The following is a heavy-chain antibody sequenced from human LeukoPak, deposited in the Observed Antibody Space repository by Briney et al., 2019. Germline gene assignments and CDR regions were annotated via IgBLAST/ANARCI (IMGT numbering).Heavy chain of an antibody. CDR3: ARDPGIVVAGGFPSAL. CDR1: GGSISSYY. CDR2: IYYSGST. Sequence: SETLSLTCTVSGGSISSYYWSWIRQPPGKGLEFIGYIYYSGSTNYNPSLKSRVTISIDTSKNQFSLKLSSVTAADTAVYYCARDPGIVVAGGFPSALWGQGTLVIVSS. D-gene: IGHD6-19*01. J-gene: IGHJ4*02. V-gene: IGHV4-59*01.